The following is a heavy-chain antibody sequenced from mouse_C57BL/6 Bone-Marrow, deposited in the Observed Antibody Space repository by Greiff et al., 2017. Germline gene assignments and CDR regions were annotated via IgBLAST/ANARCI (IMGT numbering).Heavy chain of an antibody. J-gene: IGHJ4*01. V-gene: IGHV5-4*01. Sequence: EVLLVESGGGLVKPGGSLKLSCAASGFTFSSYAMSWVRQTPEKRLEWVATISDGGSYTYYPDNVKGRFTLSRDNAKNNTYLQMSHLKSEDTAMYYCARYGYPMDYWGQGTSVTVSS. CDR2: ISDGGSYT. D-gene: IGHD1-2*01. CDR3: ARYGYPMDY. CDR1: GFTFSSYA.